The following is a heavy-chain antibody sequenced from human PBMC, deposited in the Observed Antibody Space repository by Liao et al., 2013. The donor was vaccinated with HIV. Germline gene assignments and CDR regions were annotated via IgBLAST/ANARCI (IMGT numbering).Heavy chain of an antibody. CDR3: ARESVGYYDSSGYHYFDY. Sequence: QVQLQESGPGLVKPSETLSLTCTVSGGSISSYYWSWIRQPPGKGLEWIGYIYYSGSTNYNPSLKSRVTISVDTSKNQFSLKVSSVTAADTAVYYCARESVGYYDSSGYHYFDYWGQGTLVTVSS. D-gene: IGHD3-22*01. J-gene: IGHJ4*02. CDR1: GGSISSYY. CDR2: IYYSGST. V-gene: IGHV4-59*01.